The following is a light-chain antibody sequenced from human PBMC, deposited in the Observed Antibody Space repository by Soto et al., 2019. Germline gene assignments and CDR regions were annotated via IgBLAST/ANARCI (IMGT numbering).Light chain of an antibody. CDR2: EDS. V-gene: IGLV2-23*01. CDR3: SSYAAPSTVL. CDR1: SSDVGSYNL. Sequence: QSALTQPASVSGSPGQSITISCTGTSSDVGSYNLVSWYQQYPGKAPKLMIYEDSKRPSGVSNRFSGSKSGNTASLTISGLQAQDEADYYCSSYAAPSTVLFGGGTKVTVL. J-gene: IGLJ2*01.